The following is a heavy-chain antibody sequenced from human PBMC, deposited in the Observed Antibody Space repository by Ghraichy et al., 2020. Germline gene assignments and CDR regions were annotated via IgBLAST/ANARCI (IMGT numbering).Heavy chain of an antibody. Sequence: SVKVSCKASGGTFSSYAISWVRQAPGQGLEWMGGIIPIFGTANYAQKFQGRVTITADESTSTAYMELSSLRSEDTAVYYCARRAYCSSTSCSYYYYYGMDVWGQGTTVTVSS. V-gene: IGHV1-69*13. CDR3: ARRAYCSSTSCSYYYYYGMDV. D-gene: IGHD2-2*01. J-gene: IGHJ6*02. CDR2: IIPIFGTA. CDR1: GGTFSSYA.